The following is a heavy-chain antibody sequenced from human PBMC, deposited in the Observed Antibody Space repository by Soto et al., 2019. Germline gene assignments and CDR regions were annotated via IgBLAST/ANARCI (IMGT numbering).Heavy chain of an antibody. J-gene: IGHJ3*02. Sequence: EVQLVESGGGLVQPGGSLRLSCAASGFTFRDHYMDWVRQAPGEGLEWVGRIRNRADSYTTEYAASVKGRFTTSRDDSENSLYLQMNSLKTADTAVYYCARDHGDLGAFDIWGQGTLVTVSS. V-gene: IGHV3-72*01. D-gene: IGHD4-17*01. CDR2: IRNRADSYTT. CDR3: ARDHGDLGAFDI. CDR1: GFTFRDHY.